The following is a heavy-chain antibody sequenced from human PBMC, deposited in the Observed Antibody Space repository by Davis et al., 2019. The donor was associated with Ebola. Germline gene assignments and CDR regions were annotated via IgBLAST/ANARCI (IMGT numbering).Heavy chain of an antibody. Sequence: SETLSLTCAVYGGSFSGYYWSWIRQPPGKGLEWIGEINHSGSTNYNPSLKSRVTISVDTSKNQFSLKLSSVTAADTAVYYCARADSSWYSYAFDIWGQGTMVTVSS. CDR1: GGSFSGYY. V-gene: IGHV4-34*09. CDR3: ARADSSWYSYAFDI. CDR2: INHSGST. D-gene: IGHD6-13*01. J-gene: IGHJ3*02.